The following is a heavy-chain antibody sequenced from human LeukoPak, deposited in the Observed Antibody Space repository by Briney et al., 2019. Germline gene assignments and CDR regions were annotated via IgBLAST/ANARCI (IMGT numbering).Heavy chain of an antibody. J-gene: IGHJ5*02. CDR2: INSRGSDI. CDR3: ARGVDRGKYDCFDV. D-gene: IGHD3-16*01. CDR1: GVTFSHYL. Sequence: GGSLRLSCEDSGVTFSHYLMYCVRQAPGKGLEWVSYINSRGSDIYYAASVKGRFTISRDNAKNSLYLQMNSLRAEDTAVYYCARGVDRGKYDCFDVWGQGTLVTVSS. V-gene: IGHV3-21*05.